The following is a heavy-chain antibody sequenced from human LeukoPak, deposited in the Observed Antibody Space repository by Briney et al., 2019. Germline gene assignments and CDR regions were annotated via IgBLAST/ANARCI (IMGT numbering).Heavy chain of an antibody. CDR3: ARDPNCPINTGTCYYYYYMDV. D-gene: IGHD4-17*01. Sequence: GGSLRLSCAASGFTFSSYWMHSVRQAPGKGLVWVSRINSDGSSTSYADSVKGRFTISRDNAKNTLYLQMNSLRADDTAVYYCARDPNCPINTGTCYYYYYMDVWGKGTTVTVSS. V-gene: IGHV3-74*01. J-gene: IGHJ6*03. CDR2: INSDGSST. CDR1: GFTFSSYW.